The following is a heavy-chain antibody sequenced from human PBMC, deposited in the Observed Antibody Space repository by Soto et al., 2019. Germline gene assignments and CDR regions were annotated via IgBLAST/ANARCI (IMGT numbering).Heavy chain of an antibody. CDR1: GGSVSSGSYY. CDR3: ARVGGGYYFDY. D-gene: IGHD3-16*01. CDR2: IYYSGST. V-gene: IGHV4-61*01. Sequence: TSETLSLTCTVSGGSVSSGSYYWSWIRQPPGKGLEWIGYIYYSGSTNYNPSLKSRVTISVDTSKNQFSLKLSSVTAADTAVYYCARVGGGYYFDYWGQGTLVTVSS. J-gene: IGHJ4*02.